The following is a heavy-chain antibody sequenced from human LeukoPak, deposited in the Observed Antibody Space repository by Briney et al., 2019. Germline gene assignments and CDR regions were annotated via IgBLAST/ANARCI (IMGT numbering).Heavy chain of an antibody. Sequence: PGRSLRLSCSASGFTFSSYGMHWVRQAPGRGLEWVAAIWYDGINKYYADSVRDRFTISRDTSKSTLYLQMTSLRAEDTAVYYCARDAPAFGFYSSSLGYWGQGTLVTVSS. V-gene: IGHV3-33*01. CDR1: GFTFSSYG. D-gene: IGHD6-6*01. J-gene: IGHJ4*02. CDR2: IWYDGINK. CDR3: ARDAPAFGFYSSSLGY.